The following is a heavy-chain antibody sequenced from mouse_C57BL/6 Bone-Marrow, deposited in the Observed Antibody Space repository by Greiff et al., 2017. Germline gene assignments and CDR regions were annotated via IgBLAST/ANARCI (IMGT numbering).Heavy chain of an antibody. CDR3: ARRTFNFFFDY. V-gene: IGHV5-12*01. J-gene: IGHJ2*01. D-gene: IGHD4-1*02. CDR1: GFTFSDYY. CDR2: ISNGGGST. Sequence: EVKLVESGGGLVQPGGSLKLSCAASGFTFSDYYMYWVRQTPEKRLEWVAYISNGGGSTYYPDTVKGRFTISRDNAKNTLYLQMSRLKSEDTAMXYCARRTFNFFFDYWGQGTTLTVSS.